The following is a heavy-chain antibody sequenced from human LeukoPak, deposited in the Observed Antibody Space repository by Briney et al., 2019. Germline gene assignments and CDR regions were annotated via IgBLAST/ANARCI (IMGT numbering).Heavy chain of an antibody. D-gene: IGHD4-17*01. Sequence: SVTVSCTASGGTFSSYAISWVRQAPGQGLEWMGGIIPIFGTANYAQKFQGRVTITADESTSTAYMELSSLRSEDTVVYYCARDPSTTVTSDWGQGTLVTVSS. CDR1: GGTFSSYA. V-gene: IGHV1-69*13. CDR2: IIPIFGTA. J-gene: IGHJ4*02. CDR3: ARDPSTTVTSD.